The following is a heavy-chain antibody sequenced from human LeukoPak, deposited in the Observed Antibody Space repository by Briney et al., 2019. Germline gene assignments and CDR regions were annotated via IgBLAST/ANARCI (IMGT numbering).Heavy chain of an antibody. V-gene: IGHV3-53*01. CDR1: GFTVSSNY. D-gene: IGHD6-19*01. CDR2: IYSGSST. Sequence: GGSLRLSCVASGFTVSSNYMSWVRQAPGKGLEWVSVIYSGSSTYYAESVKGRFTISRNTSKNTLYLQMNSLRADDMAVYYCARDRSSGWYVYDYWGQGTLVTVSS. J-gene: IGHJ4*02. CDR3: ARDRSSGWYVYDY.